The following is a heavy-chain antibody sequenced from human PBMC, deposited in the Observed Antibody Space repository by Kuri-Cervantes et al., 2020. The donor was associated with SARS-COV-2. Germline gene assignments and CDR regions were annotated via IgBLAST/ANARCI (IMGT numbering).Heavy chain of an antibody. J-gene: IGHJ6*03. CDR3: ARLYSSSSNYYYYYMDV. Sequence: GESLKISCAASGFTFSSYAMSWVRQAPGKGLEWVANIKQDGSEKYYVDSVKGRFTISRDNAKNSLYLQMNSLRAEDTAVYYCARLYSSSSNYYYYYMDVWGKGTTVTVSS. CDR2: IKQDGSEK. D-gene: IGHD6-6*01. V-gene: IGHV3-7*01. CDR1: GFTFSSYA.